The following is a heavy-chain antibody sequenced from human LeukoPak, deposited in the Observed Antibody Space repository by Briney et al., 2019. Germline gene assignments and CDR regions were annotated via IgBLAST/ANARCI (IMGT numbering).Heavy chain of an antibody. V-gene: IGHV5-51*01. D-gene: IGHD4-23*01. J-gene: IGHJ4*02. Sequence: GESLKISFKGSGYRFSNFWIAWGRRMPGKGGEWMAMIYPGDCDTRYNPSFQGQVPISADKSISTVYLQWSSLKASDTAMYYCARRDDGGDFDYWGQGNLVTVSS. CDR3: ARRDDGGDFDY. CDR2: IYPGDCDT. CDR1: GYRFSNFW.